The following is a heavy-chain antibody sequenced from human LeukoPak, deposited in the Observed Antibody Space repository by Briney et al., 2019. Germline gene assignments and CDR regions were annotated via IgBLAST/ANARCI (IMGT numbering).Heavy chain of an antibody. J-gene: IGHJ4*02. CDR3: AKPDYYDFWSGYSY. CDR2: SSGSGVST. CDR1: GFPFSIYA. D-gene: IGHD3-3*01. Sequence: PGGSLTLSCAASGFPFSIYAVRWLPQARGKAGVWVSSSSGSGVSTYHAHSAKGRFTISRDKSKNTPYLQMNTLRAEDTAVYYCAKPDYYDFWSGYSYWGQGTLGTVSS. V-gene: IGHV3-23*01.